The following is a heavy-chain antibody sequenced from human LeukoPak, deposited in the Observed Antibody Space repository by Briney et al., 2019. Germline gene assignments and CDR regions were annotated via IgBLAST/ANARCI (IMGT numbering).Heavy chain of an antibody. D-gene: IGHD6-19*01. Sequence: GRSLRLSCAASGFTFSSYGMHWVRQAPGKGLEWVAVISYDGSNKYYADSVKGRFTISRDNSKNTLYLQMNSLRAEDTAVYYCAKGRDWQWLYYFDYWGQGTLVTDSS. CDR2: ISYDGSNK. CDR3: AKGRDWQWLYYFDY. CDR1: GFTFSSYG. V-gene: IGHV3-30*18. J-gene: IGHJ4*02.